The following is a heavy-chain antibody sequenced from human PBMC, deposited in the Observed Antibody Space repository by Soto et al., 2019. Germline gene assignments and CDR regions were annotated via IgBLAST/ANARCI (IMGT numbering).Heavy chain of an antibody. D-gene: IGHD3-22*01. V-gene: IGHV5-51*01. Sequence: GESLKISCKGSGYSFTSYWIGWVRQMPGKGLEWMGIIYPGDSDTRYSPSFQGQVTISADKSISTAYLQWSSLKASDTAMYYCASGPVDRLYYYDSSGSLDYWGQGTLVTVSS. CDR1: GYSFTSYW. CDR2: IYPGDSDT. J-gene: IGHJ4*02. CDR3: ASGPVDRLYYYDSSGSLDY.